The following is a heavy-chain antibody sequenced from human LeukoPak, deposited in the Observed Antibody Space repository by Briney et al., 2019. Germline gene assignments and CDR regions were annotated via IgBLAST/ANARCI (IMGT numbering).Heavy chain of an antibody. CDR1: GGSISSSSYY. D-gene: IGHD3-3*01. CDR3: ARRAPYDFWSGYYDNWFDP. J-gene: IGHJ5*02. CDR2: ICYSGST. V-gene: IGHV4-39*01. Sequence: WETLSLPCTVSGGSISSSSYYWGWIRQPPGKGLEWIGSICYSGSTYYNPSLKSRVTISVDTSKNQFSLKLSSVTAADTAVYYCARRAPYDFWSGYYDNWFDPWGQGTLVTVSS.